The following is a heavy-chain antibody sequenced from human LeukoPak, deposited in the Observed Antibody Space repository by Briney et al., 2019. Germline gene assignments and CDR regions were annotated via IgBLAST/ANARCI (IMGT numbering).Heavy chain of an antibody. V-gene: IGHV2-5*01. CDR2: ISWNDDK. CDR3: AHSSYTTAWYNFDY. CDR1: GFSLSSRGVG. J-gene: IGHJ4*02. Sequence: SGPTLVKPTQTLTLTCTVSGFSLSSRGVGVGWIRQPPGQALEWLAFISWNDDKHYSPSLESRLSITRGTSKNQVVLTMTNMDPVDTATYYCAHSSYTTAWYNFDYCGQGTLVTVSS. D-gene: IGHD2/OR15-2a*01.